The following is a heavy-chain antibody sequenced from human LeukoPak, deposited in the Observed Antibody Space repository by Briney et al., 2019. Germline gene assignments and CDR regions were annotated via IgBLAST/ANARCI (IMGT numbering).Heavy chain of an antibody. Sequence: SETLSLTCSVSGGSISSSSYSWGWIRQPPGKGLEWIGSIFYSGSTNYSPSLKSRVTISVDTSKNQFSLKLSSVTAADTAVYYRARGLGARGFWSGYPYYYYGMDVWGQGTTVTVSS. J-gene: IGHJ6*02. V-gene: IGHV4-39*07. CDR2: IFYSGST. CDR1: GGSISSSSYS. D-gene: IGHD3-3*01. CDR3: ARGLGARGFWSGYPYYYYGMDV.